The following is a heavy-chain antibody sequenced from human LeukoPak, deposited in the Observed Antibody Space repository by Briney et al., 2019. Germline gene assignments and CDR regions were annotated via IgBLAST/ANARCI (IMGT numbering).Heavy chain of an antibody. CDR1: GFTFSSHV. CDR2: ISYDVSNQ. J-gene: IGHJ6*03. V-gene: IGHV3-30-3*01. D-gene: IGHD2-2*01. CDR3: ARGTHCNSAICSWDYYYNRDV. Sequence: GGSLRLSCAASGFTFSSHVFHWVRQAPGKGLEWVAIISYDVSNQYYADSVKGRFTISRDNSKNTLYLQMNSLRPEDTAVYYCARGTHCNSAICSWDYYYNRDVWGKGTTVTVSS.